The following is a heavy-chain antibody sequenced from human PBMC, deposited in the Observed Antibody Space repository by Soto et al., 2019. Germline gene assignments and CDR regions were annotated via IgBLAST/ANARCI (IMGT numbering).Heavy chain of an antibody. CDR3: AREGAYGDYDY. Sequence: QVQLVQSGAEVKKPGASVKVSCKASGYTFTSYGISWVRQAPGQGLEWMGWISAYNGNTNYEQKVQGRATMTTDTSTRTAYMELRSRRFDDTAMYYCAREGAYGDYDYWGQGTLVTVSS. V-gene: IGHV1-18*01. CDR1: GYTFTSYG. CDR2: ISAYNGNT. J-gene: IGHJ4*02. D-gene: IGHD4-17*01.